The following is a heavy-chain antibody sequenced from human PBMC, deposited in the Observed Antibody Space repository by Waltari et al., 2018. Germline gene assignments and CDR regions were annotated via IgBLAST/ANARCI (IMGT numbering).Heavy chain of an antibody. CDR2: FDPEDGET. J-gene: IGHJ4*02. Sequence: KVSGYTLTELSMHWVRQAPGKGLEWMGGFDPEDGETIYAQKYQGRVTMTEDTSTDTAYMELSSLRSDDTAVYYCATALILTGYHHFDYWGQGTLVTVSS. D-gene: IGHD3-9*01. CDR1: GYTLTELS. V-gene: IGHV1-24*01. CDR3: ATALILTGYHHFDY.